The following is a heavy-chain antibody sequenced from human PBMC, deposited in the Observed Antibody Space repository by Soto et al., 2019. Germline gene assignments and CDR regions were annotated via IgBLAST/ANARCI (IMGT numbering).Heavy chain of an antibody. Sequence: EVQLVESGGGLVQPGGSLRLSCTASGFAVRPNYMTWVRQAPGKGLEWVSLIYSGGDTAYADSLKGRFAISRHTSQNTLYLQMNSLRAEDTAVYYCARKTDSIPSGGDVWGKGTAVTVSS. CDR2: IYSGGDT. CDR3: ARKTDSIPSGGDV. V-gene: IGHV3-53*04. J-gene: IGHJ6*04. D-gene: IGHD3-10*01. CDR1: GFAVRPNY.